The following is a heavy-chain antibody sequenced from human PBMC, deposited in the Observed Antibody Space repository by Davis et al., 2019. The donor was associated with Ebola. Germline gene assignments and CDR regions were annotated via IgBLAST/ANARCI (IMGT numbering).Heavy chain of an antibody. Sequence: MPGGSLRLSCTVSGGSVNNYYWSWIRQPPGKGLEWIGYIYFTGSTTYNPSLKSRVTISIDTSKNQFSLNLSSVTTADTAVYYCARDDLGFDYWGQGTLVTVSS. CDR3: ARDDLGFDY. CDR2: IYFTGST. CDR1: GGSVNNYY. V-gene: IGHV4-59*02. J-gene: IGHJ4*02. D-gene: IGHD3-16*01.